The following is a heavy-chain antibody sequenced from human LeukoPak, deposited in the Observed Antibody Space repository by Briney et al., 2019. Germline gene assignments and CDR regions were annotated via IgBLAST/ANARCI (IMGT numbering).Heavy chain of an antibody. J-gene: IGHJ3*02. CDR1: GYTLTELS. CDR3: ATDRVGATGSAFDI. Sequence: GASVKVSCKVSGYTLTELSMHWVRQAPGKGLEWMGGFDPEDGETIYAQKFQGRVTMTEDTSTDTAYMVLSSLRSEDTAVYYCATDRVGATGSAFDIWGQGTMVTVSS. D-gene: IGHD1-26*01. V-gene: IGHV1-24*01. CDR2: FDPEDGET.